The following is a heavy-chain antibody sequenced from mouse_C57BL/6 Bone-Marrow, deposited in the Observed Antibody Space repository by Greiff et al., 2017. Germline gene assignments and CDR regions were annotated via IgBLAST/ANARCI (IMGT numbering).Heavy chain of an antibody. D-gene: IGHD2-1*01. Sequence: QVQLQQSGAELVRPGTSVKVSCKASGYAFTNYLIEWVKQRPGQGLEWIGVINPGSGGTNYNEKFKGKATLTADKSSSTAYMQLSSLTSEDSAVYFCAREYYGNYEGGFYLLDYWGQGTTLTVSS. CDR1: GYAFTNYL. J-gene: IGHJ2*01. CDR2: INPGSGGT. V-gene: IGHV1-54*01. CDR3: AREYYGNYEGGFYLLDY.